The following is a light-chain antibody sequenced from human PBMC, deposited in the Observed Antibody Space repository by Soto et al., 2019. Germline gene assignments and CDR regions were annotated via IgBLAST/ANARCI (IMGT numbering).Light chain of an antibody. CDR1: QSVGSYV. J-gene: IGKJ1*01. CDR3: QQYGSLSWT. CDR2: GAS. V-gene: IGKV3-20*01. Sequence: EIVLTQSPGTLSLSPGERATLSCRASQSVGSYVLAWYQQKPGQAPRILIFGASCRATGIPDRFSGSGSGTDFTLTISRLEPEDFAVYYCQQYGSLSWTFGQGTKVEIK.